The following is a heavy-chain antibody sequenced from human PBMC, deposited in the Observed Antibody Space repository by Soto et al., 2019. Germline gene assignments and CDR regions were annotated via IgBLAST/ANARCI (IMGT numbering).Heavy chain of an antibody. Sequence: QITLKESGPTLVKPTQTLTLTCTFSGLSLSTGVGVGWIRQPPGKALEWLARILWDDDKRYSPSLKTRLTITKETSKNQVALTLTNMDPLYTATYYFLLTRCGAYCLQFYSSHSYSGLDVWRQATTVTVSS. V-gene: IGHV2-5*02. D-gene: IGHD2-21*02. CDR1: GLSLSTGVG. CDR2: ILWDDDK. J-gene: IGHJ6*02. CDR3: LLTRCGAYCLQFYSSHSYSGLDV.